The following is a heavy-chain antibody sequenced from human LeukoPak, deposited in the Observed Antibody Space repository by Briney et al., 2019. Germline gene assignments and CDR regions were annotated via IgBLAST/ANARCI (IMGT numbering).Heavy chain of an antibody. CDR1: GFTFSSYG. CDR2: ISYDGSNK. J-gene: IGHJ4*02. Sequence: GGSLRLSCAASGFTFSSYGMHWVRQAPGKGLEWVAVISYDGSNKYYADSVKGRFTISRDNSKNTLYLQMNSLRAEDTAVYYCAKDFSELRLGELSLYFDLWGQGTLVTVSS. D-gene: IGHD3-16*02. V-gene: IGHV3-30*18. CDR3: AKDFSELRLGELSLYFDL.